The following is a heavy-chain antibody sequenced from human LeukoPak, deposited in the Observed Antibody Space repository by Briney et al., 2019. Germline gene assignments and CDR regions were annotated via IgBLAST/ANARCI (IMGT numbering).Heavy chain of an antibody. CDR2: IIPILGIA. CDR1: GGTFSSYA. V-gene: IGHV1-69*04. Sequence: RASVTVSCKASGGTFSSYAISWVRQAPGQGLEWMGRIIPILGIANYAQKFQGRVTITADKSTSTAYMELSSLRSEDTAVYYCARDLQKIAAAGTARSYGMDVWGQGTTVTVSS. J-gene: IGHJ6*02. CDR3: ARDLQKIAAAGTARSYGMDV. D-gene: IGHD6-13*01.